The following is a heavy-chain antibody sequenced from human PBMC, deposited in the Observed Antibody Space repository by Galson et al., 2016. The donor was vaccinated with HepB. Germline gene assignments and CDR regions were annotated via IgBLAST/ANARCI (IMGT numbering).Heavy chain of an antibody. D-gene: IGHD4-23*01. J-gene: IGHJ4*02. V-gene: IGHV4-61*02. CDR1: GGSISSGSYY. Sequence: TLSLTCTVSGGSISSGSYYWSRIRQPAGKGLEWIGRIYTSGSTNFNPSLKSRVTISVDTSKNQFSLKLSSVTTADTAVYYCAREKGYPTVAFDYWGQGTLVTVSS. CDR3: AREKGYPTVAFDY. CDR2: IYTSGST.